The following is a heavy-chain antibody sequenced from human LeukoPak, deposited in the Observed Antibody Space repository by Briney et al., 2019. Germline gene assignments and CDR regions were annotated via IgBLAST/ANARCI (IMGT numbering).Heavy chain of an antibody. V-gene: IGHV4-34*01. D-gene: IGHD3-22*01. CDR1: GGSFSGYY. CDR2: INHSGST. CDR3: ARVSAYYYDSSGYFYYFDY. Sequence: SETLYLTCAVYGGSFSGYYWSWIRQPPGKGLEWIGEINHSGSTNYNPSLKSRVTISVDTSKNQFSLKLSSVTAADTAVYYCARVSAYYYDSSGYFYYFDYWGQGTLVTVSS. J-gene: IGHJ4*02.